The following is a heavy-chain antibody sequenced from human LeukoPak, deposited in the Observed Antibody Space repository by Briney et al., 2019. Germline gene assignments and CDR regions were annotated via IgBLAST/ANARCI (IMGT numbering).Heavy chain of an antibody. Sequence: GGSLRLSCAASGFTFSSYWMSWVRQAPGKGLEWVANIKQDGSEKYYVDSVKGRFTISRDNAKNSLYLQMNSLRAEDTAVYYCAKSAITMVRGAPVDYFDYWGQGTLVTVSS. CDR1: GFTFSSYW. CDR2: IKQDGSEK. CDR3: AKSAITMVRGAPVDYFDY. J-gene: IGHJ4*02. V-gene: IGHV3-7*01. D-gene: IGHD3-10*01.